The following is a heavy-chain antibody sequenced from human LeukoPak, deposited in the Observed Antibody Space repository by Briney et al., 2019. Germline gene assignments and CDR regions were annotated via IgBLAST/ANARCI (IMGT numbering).Heavy chain of an antibody. CDR2: IRYDGSNK. CDR1: GFTFSSYG. CDR3: AKGQKVTDYFDY. D-gene: IGHD5-18*01. Sequence: HPGGSLRLSCAASGFTFSSYGMHWVRQAPGKGLEWVAFIRYDGSNKYYADSVKGRFTISRDNSKNTLYLQMNSLRAEDTAVYYCAKGQKVTDYFDYWGQGTLVTVSS. V-gene: IGHV3-30*02. J-gene: IGHJ4*02.